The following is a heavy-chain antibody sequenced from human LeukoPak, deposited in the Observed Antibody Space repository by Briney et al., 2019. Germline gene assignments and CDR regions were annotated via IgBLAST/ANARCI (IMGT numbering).Heavy chain of an antibody. CDR1: GITLSNYG. J-gene: IGHJ4*02. D-gene: IGHD3-10*01. CDR2: LSGSGGGT. Sequence: GGSLRLSCAVSGITLSNYGMSWVRQAPGKGLEWVAGLSGSGGGTNYADSVQGRFTISRDNPKNTLYLQMNSLRAEDTAVYFCAKRGVVIRVFLVGFHKEAYYFDYWGQGALVTVSS. V-gene: IGHV3-23*01. CDR3: AKRGVVIRVFLVGFHKEAYYFDY.